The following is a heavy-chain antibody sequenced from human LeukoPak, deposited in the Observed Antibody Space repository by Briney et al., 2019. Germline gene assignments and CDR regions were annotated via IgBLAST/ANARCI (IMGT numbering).Heavy chain of an antibody. D-gene: IGHD6-19*01. CDR2: INAGNGNT. J-gene: IGHJ4*02. V-gene: IGHV1-3*03. CDR3: ARATNSSHHHTLYFDY. Sequence: ASVKVSCKASGYTFTSYAMHWVRQAPGQRLEWMGWINAGNGNTKYSQEFQGRVTITRDTSASTAYMELSSLRSEDMAVYYCARATNSSHHHTLYFDYWGQGTLVTVSS. CDR1: GYTFTSYA.